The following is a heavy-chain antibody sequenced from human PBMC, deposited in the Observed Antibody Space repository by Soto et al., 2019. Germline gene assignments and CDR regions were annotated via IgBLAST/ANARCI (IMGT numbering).Heavy chain of an antibody. CDR1: GFTFDDFV. CDR3: AKGRSWYGYFQN. Sequence: EVQLVESGGGLVQPGRSLRLSCAASGFTFDDFVMHWVRQAPGKGLEWVSGISWNGGTIGYADSVKGRFTISRDNAKNSLYLQMNSLRAEDSALYYCAKGRSWYGYFQNWGQGTLVTVSS. J-gene: IGHJ1*01. V-gene: IGHV3-9*01. CDR2: ISWNGGTI. D-gene: IGHD6-13*01.